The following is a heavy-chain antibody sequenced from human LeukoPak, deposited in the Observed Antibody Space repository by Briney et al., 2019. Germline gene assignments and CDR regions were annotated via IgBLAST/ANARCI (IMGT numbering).Heavy chain of an antibody. CDR2: ISSSSRYI. V-gene: IGHV3-21*01. CDR3: ATDPTRRGYSNLSSARGLGGWYFDL. Sequence: GGSLRLSCAASGFSFSTYNMNWVRRAPGKGLDWVSSISSSSRYIYYADSLKGRFTVSRDNAKNSLFLQMNSLRAEDTAVYYCATDPTRRGYSNLSSARGLGGWYFDLWGRGTVVTVSS. D-gene: IGHD6-6*01. J-gene: IGHJ2*01. CDR1: GFSFSTYN.